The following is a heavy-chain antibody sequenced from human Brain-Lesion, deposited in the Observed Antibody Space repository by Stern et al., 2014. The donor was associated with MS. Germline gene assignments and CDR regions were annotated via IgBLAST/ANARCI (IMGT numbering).Heavy chain of an antibody. CDR2: IYTTGST. CDR3: ARDKEDTNMAFRYFDN. V-gene: IGHV4-61*02. J-gene: IGHJ4*02. D-gene: IGHD5-18*01. CDR1: GGSVGSGSYD. Sequence: DQLVESGPGLVKPSQTLSLTCTVSGGSVGSGSYDWSWIRQPAGKGLEWIGRIYTTGSTYYNPSLKSRVSISIDTSNNQFFPKLPSVTAADTAVYYCARDKEDTNMAFRYFDNGGQGTLVTVSS.